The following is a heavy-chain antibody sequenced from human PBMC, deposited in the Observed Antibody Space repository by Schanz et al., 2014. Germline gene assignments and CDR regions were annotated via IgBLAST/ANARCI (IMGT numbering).Heavy chain of an antibody. Sequence: EVQLVESGGGLVQPGGSLRLSCAASGFTFSSYSMNWVRQAPGKGLEWVSSISSGGGSTYYADSVKGRFTISRDNSKNTLYLQMNSLRAEDTAVYYCARPALWFGDNCFDPWGQGTLVTVSS. D-gene: IGHD3-10*01. J-gene: IGHJ5*02. CDR1: GFTFSSYS. CDR3: ARPALWFGDNCFDP. V-gene: IGHV3-23*04. CDR2: ISSGGGST.